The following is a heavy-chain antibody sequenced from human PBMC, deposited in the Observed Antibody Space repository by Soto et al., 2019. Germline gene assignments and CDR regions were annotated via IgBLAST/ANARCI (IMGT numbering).Heavy chain of an antibody. CDR2: IIPILGIA. Sequence: QVQLVQSGAEVKKPGSSVKVSCKASGGTFSSYTISWVRQAPGQGLEWMGRIIPILGIANYAQKFQGRVTITADKSTSTAYMELSSLRSEDTAVYYCARGAYYYIWGSYEDYWGQGTLVTVSS. V-gene: IGHV1-69*02. CDR3: ARGAYYYIWGSYEDY. CDR1: GGTFSSYT. J-gene: IGHJ4*02. D-gene: IGHD3-16*01.